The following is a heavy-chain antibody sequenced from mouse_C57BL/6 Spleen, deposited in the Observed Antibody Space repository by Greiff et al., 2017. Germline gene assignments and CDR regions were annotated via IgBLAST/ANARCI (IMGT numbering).Heavy chain of an antibody. CDR2: INPGNGGT. D-gene: IGHD2-10*01. V-gene: IGHV1-53*01. Sequence: VQLQQPGTELVKPGASVKLSCKASGYTFTSYWMNWVKQRPGQGLEWIGNINPGNGGTNYNEKFKGKATLTVDKSASTAYMQLSSLTSEDSSVYYCAPTGAWFAYWGQGTLVTVSA. CDR3: APTGAWFAY. CDR1: GYTFTSYW. J-gene: IGHJ3*01.